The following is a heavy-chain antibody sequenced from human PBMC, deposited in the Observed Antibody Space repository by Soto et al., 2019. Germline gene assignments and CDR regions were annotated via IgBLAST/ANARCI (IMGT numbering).Heavy chain of an antibody. J-gene: IGHJ3*01. CDR1: GFTVSNNA. CDR2: IRGNSDDT. CDR3: AELLRDGTHYDPSRF. V-gene: IGHV3-23*01. Sequence: EVKLLESGGGLVQPGGSLRLTCAASGFTVSNNAMNWIRQAPGKGLEWVSSIRGNSDDTFYADSVKGRFTISRDNSKNTLYLQMNSLRAEDTALYYCAELLRDGTHYDPSRFWGQGTMVIVSS. D-gene: IGHD5-12*01.